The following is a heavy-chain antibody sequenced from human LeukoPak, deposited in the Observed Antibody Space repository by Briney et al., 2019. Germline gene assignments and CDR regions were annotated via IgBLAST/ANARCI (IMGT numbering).Heavy chain of an antibody. V-gene: IGHV4-59*01. J-gene: IGHJ4*02. CDR2: IYYSGTT. CDR3: ARDPRSGWYGGNFDY. D-gene: IGHD6-19*01. CDR1: GGSISSYY. Sequence: SETLSLTCTVSGGSISSYYWSWIRQPPGKGLEWIGYIYYSGTTNYNPSLKSRVTISVDTSKNQFSLKLSSVTAADTAVYYCARDPRSGWYGGNFDYWGQGTLVTVSS.